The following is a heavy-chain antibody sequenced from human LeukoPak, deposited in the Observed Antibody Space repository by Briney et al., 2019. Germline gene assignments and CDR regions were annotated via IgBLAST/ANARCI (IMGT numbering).Heavy chain of an antibody. CDR2: INHSGST. J-gene: IGHJ5*02. CDR3: ARGRLYCTNGVCSTGWFDR. D-gene: IGHD2-8*01. CDR1: GGSFSGYY. V-gene: IGHV4-34*01. Sequence: SETLSLTCAVYGGSFSGYYWSWIRQSPGKGLEWIGEINHSGSTNYNPSLTSRVTISVDTSKNQFSLKLSSVTAADTAVYYCARGRLYCTNGVCSTGWFDRWGQGTLVTVSS.